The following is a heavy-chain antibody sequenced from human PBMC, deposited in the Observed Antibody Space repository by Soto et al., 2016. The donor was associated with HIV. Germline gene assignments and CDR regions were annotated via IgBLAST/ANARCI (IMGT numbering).Heavy chain of an antibody. CDR2: INPNSGGT. J-gene: IGHJ6*02. D-gene: IGHD3-3*01. Sequence: QVQLVQSGAEVKKPGASVKVSCKASGYTFTGYYMHWVRQAPGQGLEWMGWINPNSGGTNYAQKFQGRVTMTRDTSISTAYMELSRLRSDDTAVYYCAREEMERFYYYGMDVWGRRDHGHRLL. CDR1: GYTFTGYY. CDR3: AREEMERFYYYGMDV. V-gene: IGHV1-2*02.